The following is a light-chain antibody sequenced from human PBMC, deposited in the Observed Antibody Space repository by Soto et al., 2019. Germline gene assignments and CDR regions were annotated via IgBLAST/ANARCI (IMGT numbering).Light chain of an antibody. Sequence: EIVLSQSPGTVSLCPGERATLSCRASQSVRNNYLAWYQQKPGQAPRLLIYDASSRATGIPDRFSGSGSGTDFTLTISRLEPEDFAVYYCQRYGGFGQGTKVDIK. CDR3: QRYGG. V-gene: IGKV3-20*01. CDR2: DAS. J-gene: IGKJ1*01. CDR1: QSVRNNY.